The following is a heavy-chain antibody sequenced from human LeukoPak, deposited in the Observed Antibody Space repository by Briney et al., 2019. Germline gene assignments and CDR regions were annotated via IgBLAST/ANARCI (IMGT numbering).Heavy chain of an antibody. CDR1: GGSISSSSYY. D-gene: IGHD4-11*01. CDR2: IYYSGST. J-gene: IGHJ4*02. CDR3: ASLTMTTVDY. V-gene: IGHV4-39*01. Sequence: TSETLSLTCTVSGGSISSSSYYWGWIRQPPGKGLQWIGSIYYSGSTCYNPSLKSRVTISVDTSKNQFSLKLSSVTAADTAVYYCASLTMTTVDYWGQGTLVTVSS.